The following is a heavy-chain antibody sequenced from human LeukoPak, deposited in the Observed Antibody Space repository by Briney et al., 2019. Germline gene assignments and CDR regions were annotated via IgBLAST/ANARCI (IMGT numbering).Heavy chain of an antibody. V-gene: IGHV4-59*08. Sequence: SETPSLTCTVSGGSISSYYWSWIRQPPGKGLEWIGYIYYSGSTNYNPSLKSRVTISVDTSKNQFSLKLSSVTAADTAVYYCASLVVGAENYFDYWGQGTLVTVSS. CDR1: GGSISSYY. CDR3: ASLVVGAENYFDY. J-gene: IGHJ4*02. D-gene: IGHD1-26*01. CDR2: IYYSGST.